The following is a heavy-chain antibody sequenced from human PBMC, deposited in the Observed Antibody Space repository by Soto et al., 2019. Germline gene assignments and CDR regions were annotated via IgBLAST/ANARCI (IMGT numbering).Heavy chain of an antibody. J-gene: IGHJ5*02. D-gene: IGHD2-2*01. CDR2: ISAYNGNT. Sequence: QVQLVQSGAEVKKPGASVKVSCKASGYTFTSYGISWVRQAPGQGLEWMGWISAYNGNTNYAQKLQGRVTITTDTPTSTAYMELRSLRSDDTAVYYCARRRFEGDIVVVLAARGFDPWGQGTLVTVSS. CDR3: ARRRFEGDIVVVLAARGFDP. V-gene: IGHV1-18*01. CDR1: GYTFTSYG.